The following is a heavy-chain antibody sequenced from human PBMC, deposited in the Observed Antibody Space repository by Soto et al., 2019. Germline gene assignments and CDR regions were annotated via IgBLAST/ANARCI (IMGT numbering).Heavy chain of an antibody. V-gene: IGHV4-34*01. D-gene: IGHD3-22*01. CDR3: ARVQLYYYDSSGYYYASWFDP. J-gene: IGHJ5*02. Sequence: PSETLSLTCAVYGGSFSGYYWSWIRQPPGKGLEWIGEINHSGSTNYNPSLKSRVTISVDTSKNQFSLKLSSVTAADTAVYYCARVQLYYYDSSGYYYASWFDPWGQGTLVTVSS. CDR2: INHSGST. CDR1: GGSFSGYY.